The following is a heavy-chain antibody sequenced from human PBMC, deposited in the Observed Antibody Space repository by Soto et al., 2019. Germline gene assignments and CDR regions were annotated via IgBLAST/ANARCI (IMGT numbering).Heavy chain of an antibody. J-gene: IGHJ3*02. V-gene: IGHV3-7*01. CDR3: VRDTGYCSGGSCYSKGAFDI. CDR2: IKQDGSEK. CDR1: GFTFSSYW. Sequence: EVQLVESGGGLVQPGGSLRLSCAASGFTFSSYWMSWVRQAPGKGLEWVANIKQDGSEKYYVDSVKGRFTISRDNAKNSLYLQMSTLRAEDTAVYYCVRDTGYCSGGSCYSKGAFDIWGQGTMVTVSS. D-gene: IGHD2-15*01.